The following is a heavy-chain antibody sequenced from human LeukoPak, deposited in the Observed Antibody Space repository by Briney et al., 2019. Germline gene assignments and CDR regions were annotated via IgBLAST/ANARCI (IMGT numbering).Heavy chain of an antibody. CDR1: GGSISGYY. J-gene: IGHJ4*02. V-gene: IGHV4-34*01. CDR3: ARDRYYGSGSYEDY. D-gene: IGHD3-10*01. CDR2: INHSGST. Sequence: SETLSLTCAIYGGSISGYYWSWIRQPPGKGLEWIGEINHSGSTNYNPSLKSRVTISVDTSKNQFSLKLSSVTAADTAVYYCARDRYYGSGSYEDYWGQGTLVTVSS.